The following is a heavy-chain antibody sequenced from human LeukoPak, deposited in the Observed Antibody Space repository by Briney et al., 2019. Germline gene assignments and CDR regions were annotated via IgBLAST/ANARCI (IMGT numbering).Heavy chain of an antibody. J-gene: IGHJ3*02. Sequence: GASVKVSCKASGYTFINYGVSWVRQAPGQGLEWMGWISAYNGNTNYAQNLQGRVTMTTDTSTSTGYLELRSLRSDDTAVYYCARGAYCGGDCSSSDAFDIWGQGTLVTVSS. D-gene: IGHD2-21*02. CDR1: GYTFINYG. CDR2: ISAYNGNT. CDR3: ARGAYCGGDCSSSDAFDI. V-gene: IGHV1-18*01.